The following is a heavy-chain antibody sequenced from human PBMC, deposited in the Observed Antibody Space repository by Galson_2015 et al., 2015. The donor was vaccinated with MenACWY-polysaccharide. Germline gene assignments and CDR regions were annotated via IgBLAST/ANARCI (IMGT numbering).Heavy chain of an antibody. D-gene: IGHD3-3*01. V-gene: IGHV4-31*03. CDR3: AGIPSTTGSFGWFDP. Sequence: TLSLTCSVSGGSITIAGYSWTWIRQHPETGLEWIGYIFKNGRPKTNPSLRSRVTVSSDTSRNQFSLTWTSVTAADKATYYCAGIPSTTGSFGWFDPWGPGILVTVSS. CDR2: IFKNGRP. CDR1: GGSITIAGYS. J-gene: IGHJ5*02.